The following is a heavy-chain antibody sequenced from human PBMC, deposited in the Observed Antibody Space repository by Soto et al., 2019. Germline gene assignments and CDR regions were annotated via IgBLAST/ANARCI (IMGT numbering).Heavy chain of an antibody. CDR3: ARLNRDYYYYGMDV. V-gene: IGHV4-4*02. CDR1: GDPISSSKW. Sequence: PSESLSLTYAVSGDPISSSKWWTWVRQTPGKGLEWIGKIDQNGITNYNPSLESRVTILKDNSKNQLSLKLTSVTAVDSAVYYCARLNRDYYYYGMDVWGQGATVTVS. J-gene: IGHJ6*02. CDR2: IDQNGIT.